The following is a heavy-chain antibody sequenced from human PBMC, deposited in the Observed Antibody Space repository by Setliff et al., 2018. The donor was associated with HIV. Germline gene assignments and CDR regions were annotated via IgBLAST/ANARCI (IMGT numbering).Heavy chain of an antibody. CDR2: MNPNSGNT. CDR1: GYTFTNYD. CDR3: ARGAQDYEDYYFDY. D-gene: IGHD4-17*01. V-gene: IGHV1-8*03. J-gene: IGHJ4*02. Sequence: ASVKVSCKASGYTFTNYDINWVRQATGQGLEWMGWMNPNSGNTGYAQKLQGRVTFTRNTSKGTAYMELSSLRSDDTALYYCARGAQDYEDYYFDYWGQGTLVTVSS.